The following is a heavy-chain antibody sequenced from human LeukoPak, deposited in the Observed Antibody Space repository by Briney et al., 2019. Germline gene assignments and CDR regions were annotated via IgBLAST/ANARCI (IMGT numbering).Heavy chain of an antibody. V-gene: IGHV3-21*01. CDR3: ARENHGSFDY. Sequence: GGSLRLSCAASGFSFSTWSINWVRQAPGKGLEWLSSISSNSRYIYYADSVKGRFTISRDNAENSLFLQMNSLRAEDTAVYYCARENHGSFDYWGQGTLVTVSS. CDR2: ISSNSRYI. D-gene: IGHD1-14*01. CDR1: GFSFSTWS. J-gene: IGHJ4*02.